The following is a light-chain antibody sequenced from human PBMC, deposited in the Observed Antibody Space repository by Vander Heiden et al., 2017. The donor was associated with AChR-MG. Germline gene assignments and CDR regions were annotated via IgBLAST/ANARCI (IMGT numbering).Light chain of an antibody. CDR1: SGDVGGYNY. J-gene: IGLJ1*01. V-gene: IGLV2-11*01. CDR2: DVS. Sequence: QSALTQPRSVSGSPGQSVTISCTVTSGDVGGYNYEPWYQEHPGKAPKHMIYDVSKRPSGVPDRFSGSKSGNTASLTISGLQAEEEADYYCCTYAGSYTYVFGTGTKVTVL. CDR3: CTYAGSYTYV.